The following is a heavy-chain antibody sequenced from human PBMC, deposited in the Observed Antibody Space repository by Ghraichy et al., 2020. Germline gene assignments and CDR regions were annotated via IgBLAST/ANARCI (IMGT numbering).Heavy chain of an antibody. CDR1: GFTFSTYG. Sequence: LSLTCAASGFTFSTYGMIWVRQAPGKGLEWVSFIRYDGSNKYYTDSVEGRFTISRDNSKNTLYLEMNSLRLEDTAMYYCAKDKYSNYDYFDHWGQGTQVTVSS. D-gene: IGHD4-11*01. J-gene: IGHJ4*02. CDR3: AKDKYSNYDYFDH. V-gene: IGHV3-30*02. CDR2: IRYDGSNK.